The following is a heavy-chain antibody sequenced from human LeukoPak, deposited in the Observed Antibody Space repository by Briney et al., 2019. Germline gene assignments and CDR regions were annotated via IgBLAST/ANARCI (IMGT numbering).Heavy chain of an antibody. CDR2: IYYSGST. J-gene: IGHJ4*02. V-gene: IGHV4-59*01. CDR1: GGSISSYY. Sequence: ASETLSLTCTVSGGSISSYYWTWIRQPPGKGLEWIGYIYYSGSTNYHPSLKSRVTLSVDTSTKQFSLKLSSVTAADTAMYYCARGLLVGNTGYYFDYWGQGTLVTVSS. D-gene: IGHD1-26*01. CDR3: ARGLLVGNTGYYFDY.